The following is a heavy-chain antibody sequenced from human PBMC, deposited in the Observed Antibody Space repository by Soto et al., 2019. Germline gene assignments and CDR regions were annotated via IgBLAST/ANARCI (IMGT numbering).Heavy chain of an antibody. J-gene: IGHJ5*02. CDR1: GYTFTSYA. V-gene: IGHV1-3*01. Sequence: EASVKVSCKASGYTFTSYAMHWVRQAPGQRLEWMGWINAGNGNTKYSQKFQGRVTITRDTSASTAYMELSSLRSEDTAVYYCARVRNYGDSAPFDPWGQGALVTVSS. D-gene: IGHD4-17*01. CDR3: ARVRNYGDSAPFDP. CDR2: INAGNGNT.